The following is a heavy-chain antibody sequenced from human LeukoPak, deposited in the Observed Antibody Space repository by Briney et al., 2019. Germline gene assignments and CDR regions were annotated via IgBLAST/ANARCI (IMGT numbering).Heavy chain of an antibody. J-gene: IGHJ4*02. D-gene: IGHD4-11*01. CDR2: ISYDGSNK. V-gene: IGHV3-30-3*01. CDR1: GFTFSNYA. CDR3: ARFGTTLSFDY. Sequence: GGSLRLSCAASGFTFSNYAMHWVRQAPGKGLEWVAVISYDGSNKYYADSVKGRFTISRDNSKNTLYLQMNSLRAEDTAVYYCARFGTTLSFDYWGQGTLVTVSS.